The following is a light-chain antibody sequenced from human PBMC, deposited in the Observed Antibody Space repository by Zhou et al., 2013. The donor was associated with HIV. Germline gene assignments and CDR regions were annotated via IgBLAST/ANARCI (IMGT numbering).Light chain of an antibody. CDR2: AAS. V-gene: IGKV1-12*01. CDR1: QDITSW. Sequence: DIQMTQSPSSVSASVGDRVTITCRASQDITSWLAWYQQKPGQAPKLLIYAASSLQTGVPSRFSGSGSGAHFSLTIDSLQSEDMGTYFCQQKDNLPLTFGGGTKVEIK. CDR3: QQKDNLPLT. J-gene: IGKJ4*01.